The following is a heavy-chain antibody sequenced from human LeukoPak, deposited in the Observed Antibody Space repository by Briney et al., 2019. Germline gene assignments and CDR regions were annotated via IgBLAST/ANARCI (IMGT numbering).Heavy chain of an antibody. CDR2: IYYSGST. V-gene: IGHV4-31*03. D-gene: IGHD4-23*01. CDR1: GGSIGSGAYY. Sequence: SQTLPLTCTVSGGSIGSGAYYWSWIRQHPGKGLEWIGYIYYSGSTYYNPSLKSRVTISVDTSKNQFSLKLSSVTAADTAVYYCGSLVTPGLYFDYWGQGTLVTVSS. J-gene: IGHJ4*02. CDR3: GSLVTPGLYFDY.